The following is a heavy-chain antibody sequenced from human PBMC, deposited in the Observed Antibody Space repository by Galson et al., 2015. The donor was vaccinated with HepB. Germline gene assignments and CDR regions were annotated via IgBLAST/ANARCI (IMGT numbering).Heavy chain of an antibody. CDR3: ARGVVPAAYYYYYGMDV. CDR1: GFTFSSYD. V-gene: IGHV3-13*01. Sequence: SLRLSCAASGFTFSSYDMHWVRQATGKGLEWVSAIGTAGDTYYPGSVKGRFTISRENAKNSLYLQMNSLRAGDTAVYYCARGVVPAAYYYYYGMDVWGQGTTVTVPS. J-gene: IGHJ6*02. CDR2: IGTAGDT. D-gene: IGHD2-2*01.